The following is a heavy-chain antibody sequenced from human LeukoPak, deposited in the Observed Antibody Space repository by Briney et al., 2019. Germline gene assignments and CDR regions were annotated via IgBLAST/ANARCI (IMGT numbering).Heavy chain of an antibody. CDR1: GGSISSYY. Sequence: KTSETLSLTCTVSGGSISSYYWSWIRQPPGKGLEWIGYIYYSGSTNYNPSLKSRVTISVDTSKNQFSLKLSSVTAADTAVYYCARVYCSSTSCYILFDYWGQGTLVTVSS. CDR2: IYYSGST. J-gene: IGHJ4*02. V-gene: IGHV4-59*01. CDR3: ARVYCSSTSCYILFDY. D-gene: IGHD2-2*02.